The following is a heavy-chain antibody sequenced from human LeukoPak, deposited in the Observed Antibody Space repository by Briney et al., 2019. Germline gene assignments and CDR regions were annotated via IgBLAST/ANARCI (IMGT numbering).Heavy chain of an antibody. D-gene: IGHD2-15*01. Sequence: GSLRLSCAASGFTVSSNYMTWVRQAPEKGLEWVSLIYSSGSTYYADSVKGRFTISRDNSKNTLYLQMNSLRGDDTAVYYCARSDCSGRSCFTFDYWGQGTLVTVSS. J-gene: IGHJ4*02. CDR1: GFTVSSNY. CDR2: IYSSGST. CDR3: ARSDCSGRSCFTFDY. V-gene: IGHV3-66*02.